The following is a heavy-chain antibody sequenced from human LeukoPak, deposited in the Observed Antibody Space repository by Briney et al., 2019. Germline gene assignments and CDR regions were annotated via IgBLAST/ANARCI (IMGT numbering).Heavy chain of an antibody. Sequence: ASVKVSCKAVGYTFSSYYMHWVRQAPGQGLEWMGIINPRGGGTSYAQKFQGRVTMTRDTSTSTVYMELSSLRSEDTAVYYCATEPPRSYSGSRECYFDYWGQGTLVTVSS. CDR3: ATEPPRSYSGSRECYFDY. CDR2: INPRGGGT. D-gene: IGHD1-26*01. V-gene: IGHV1-46*01. CDR1: GYTFSSYY. J-gene: IGHJ4*02.